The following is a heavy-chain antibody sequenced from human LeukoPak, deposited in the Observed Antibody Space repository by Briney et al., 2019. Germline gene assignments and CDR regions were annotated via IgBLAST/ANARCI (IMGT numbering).Heavy chain of an antibody. CDR3: ARGASAIPFDY. J-gene: IGHJ4*02. D-gene: IGHD2-21*01. Sequence: GGSLRLSCAASGFTFSSYSMNWFRQAPGKGLEWVSSSSSSSSYIYYPDSVKGRFTISRDNAKNSLYLQMHSLSAEDTAVYYCARGASAIPFDYWGQGTLVTVSS. CDR2: SSSSSSYI. V-gene: IGHV3-21*01. CDR1: GFTFSSYS.